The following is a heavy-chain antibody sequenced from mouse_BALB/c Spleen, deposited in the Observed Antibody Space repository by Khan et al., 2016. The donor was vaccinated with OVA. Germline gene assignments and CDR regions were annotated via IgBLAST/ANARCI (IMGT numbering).Heavy chain of an antibody. J-gene: IGHJ4*01. CDR1: GFNIKDTY. V-gene: IGHV14-3*02. CDR3: ARDDNCDNAVDY. D-gene: IGHD4-1*01. CDR2: IDPANGNT. Sequence: EVELVESGAELVKPGASVKLSCTASGFNIKDTYMHWVKQRPEQGLEWIGRIDPANGNTKYDPKFPGKATITADTSSNTAYLQLSSLTSEDTAVYYGARDDNCDNAVDYWGQGTSVTVSS.